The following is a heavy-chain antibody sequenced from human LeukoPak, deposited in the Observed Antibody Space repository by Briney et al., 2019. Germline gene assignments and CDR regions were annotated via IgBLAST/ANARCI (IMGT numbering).Heavy chain of an antibody. J-gene: IGHJ4*02. V-gene: IGHV3-30*04. CDR2: ISYDGSNK. CDR1: GFTFSSYA. CDR3: ARDPGYCSGGSCYNFDY. Sequence: PGGSLRLSCAASGFTFSSYAVHWVRQAPGKGLEWVAVISYDGSNKYYADSVKGRFTISRDNSKNTLYLQMNSLRAEDTAVYYCARDPGYCSGGSCYNFDYWGQGTLVTVSS. D-gene: IGHD2-15*01.